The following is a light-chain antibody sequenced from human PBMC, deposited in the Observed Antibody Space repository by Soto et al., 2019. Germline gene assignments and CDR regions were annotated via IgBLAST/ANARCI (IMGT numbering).Light chain of an antibody. CDR1: HDITSF. Sequence: DIQMTQSPSSLSASVGDRVTITCQASHDITSFLNWYQHKPGKAPKLLIYDASILEAGVPTRFSGSGSGTHFTFTISSLQPEDVATYYCQHCDYLPIFGPGTRVDFQ. CDR2: DAS. V-gene: IGKV1-33*01. CDR3: QHCDYLPI. J-gene: IGKJ3*01.